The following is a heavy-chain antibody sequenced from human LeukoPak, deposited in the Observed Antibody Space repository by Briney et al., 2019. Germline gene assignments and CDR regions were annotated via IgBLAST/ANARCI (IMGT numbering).Heavy chain of an antibody. J-gene: IGHJ4*02. Sequence: ASVKVSCTASGYTFTSYGISWVRQAPGQGLEWMGIINPSGGSTSYAQKFQGRVTMTRDTSTSTVYMELSSLRSEDTAVYYCARTFTGTSGVDYWGQGTLVTVSS. CDR3: ARTFTGTSGVDY. CDR1: GYTFTSYG. V-gene: IGHV1-46*01. D-gene: IGHD1-1*01. CDR2: INPSGGST.